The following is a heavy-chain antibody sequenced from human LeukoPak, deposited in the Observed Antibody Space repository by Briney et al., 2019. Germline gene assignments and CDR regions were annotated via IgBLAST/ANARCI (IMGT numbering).Heavy chain of an antibody. D-gene: IGHD1-26*01. J-gene: IGHJ4*02. Sequence: GASVKVSCKASGCTFTGYYMHWVRQAPGQGLEWMGIINPSGGSTSYAQKFQGRVTMTRDTSTSTVYMELSSLRSEDTAVYYCARSARSPYSGSSVDYWGQGTLVTVSS. CDR2: INPSGGST. V-gene: IGHV1-46*01. CDR3: ARSARSPYSGSSVDY. CDR1: GCTFTGYY.